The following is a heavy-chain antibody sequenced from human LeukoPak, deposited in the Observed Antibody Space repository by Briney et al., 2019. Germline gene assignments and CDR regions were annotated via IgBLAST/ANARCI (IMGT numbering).Heavy chain of an antibody. CDR3: AKLMTTVTTTFDY. J-gene: IGHJ4*02. V-gene: IGHV3-23*01. Sequence: PGGSLRLSCSASGFTFSSYAMHWVRQAPGKGLEWVSAISGSGGTTYYADSVKGRFTISRDNSNNTLYLQMNGLRAEDTAVYYCAKLMTTVTTTFDYWGQGTLVTASS. D-gene: IGHD4-17*01. CDR2: ISGSGGTT. CDR1: GFTFSSYA.